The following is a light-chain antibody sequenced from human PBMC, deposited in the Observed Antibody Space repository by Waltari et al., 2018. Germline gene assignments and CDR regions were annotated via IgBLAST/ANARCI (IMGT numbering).Light chain of an antibody. CDR1: SGDLVIGNR. J-gene: IGLJ3*02. CDR3: SSYTTNTRV. V-gene: IGLV2-14*03. CDR2: DVS. Sequence: QSALTQPASVSGSPGQSITISCTGTSGDLVIGNRVSWYQQYPGKAPNLMSYDVSSRPSGVSDRFSGSKSGNTASLTISGLQVEDEADYYCSSYTTNTRVFGGGTKLTVL.